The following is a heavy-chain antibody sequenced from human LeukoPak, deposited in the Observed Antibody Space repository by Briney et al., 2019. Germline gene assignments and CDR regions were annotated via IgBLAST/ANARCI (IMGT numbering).Heavy chain of an antibody. CDR1: GFTFSSYG. J-gene: IGHJ5*01. V-gene: IGHV3-33*01. Sequence: GRSLRLSCAASGFTFSSYGMHWVRQAPGKGLEWVAVIWYDGSNKYYADSVKGQFTISRDNSKNTLYLQMNSLRAEDTAVYYCAREHATLLPFDSWGQGTLVTVSS. CDR2: IWYDGSNK. CDR3: AREHATLLPFDS.